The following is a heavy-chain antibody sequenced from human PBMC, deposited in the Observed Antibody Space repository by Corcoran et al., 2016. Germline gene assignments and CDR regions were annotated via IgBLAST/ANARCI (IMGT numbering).Heavy chain of an antibody. D-gene: IGHD6-19*01. J-gene: IGHJ4*02. V-gene: IGHV1-3*01. Sequence: QVQLVQTGAAVKQPGASVTVSCTAAGYTFTSYAMHWVRQAPVQRLEWMRWINAGNGNTKDSQKFQGRVTITRDTSASTAYMELSSLRSEDTAVYYCARGAFNLAVAGSDYWGQGTLVTVSS. CDR2: INAGNGNT. CDR3: ARGAFNLAVAGSDY. CDR1: GYTFTSYA.